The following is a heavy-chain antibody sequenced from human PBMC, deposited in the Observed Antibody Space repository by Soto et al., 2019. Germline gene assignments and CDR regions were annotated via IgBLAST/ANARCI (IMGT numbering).Heavy chain of an antibody. CDR1: GFTFSSYA. CDR2: VSGSGAGT. V-gene: IGHV3-23*01. D-gene: IGHD6-13*01. Sequence: EVQLLESGGGLVQPGGSLRLSCAASGFTFSSYAMTWVRQAPGKGLEWVSAVSGSGAGTYYADSVKGRFTISRDNSKNTLYWQMTSLRAEDTAVDYCAKASGQPGFDVWGRGTLVTVSS. J-gene: IGHJ2*01. CDR3: AKASGQPGFDV.